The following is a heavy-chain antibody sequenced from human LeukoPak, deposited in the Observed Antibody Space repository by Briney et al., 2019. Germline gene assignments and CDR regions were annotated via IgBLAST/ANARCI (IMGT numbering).Heavy chain of an antibody. D-gene: IGHD6-19*01. CDR3: ASLGAVAGTSGWFDP. CDR2: ISSSSSYI. J-gene: IGHJ5*02. V-gene: IGHV3-21*01. CDR1: GFTFSSYS. Sequence: GGSLRLSCAASGFTFSSYSMNWVRQAPGKGLEWVSSISSSSSYIYYADSVKGRFTISGDNAKNSLYLQMNSLRAEDTAVYYCASLGAVAGTSGWFDPWGQGTLVTVSS.